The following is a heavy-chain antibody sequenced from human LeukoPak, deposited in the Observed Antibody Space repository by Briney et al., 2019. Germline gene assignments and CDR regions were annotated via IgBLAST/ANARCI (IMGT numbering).Heavy chain of an antibody. CDR3: ARGRDGYNFSYFDY. V-gene: IGHV4-34*01. D-gene: IGHD5-24*01. CDR2: INHSGST. Sequence: SETLSLTCAVYGGSFSGYYWSWIRQPPGKGLEWIGEINHSGSTNYNPSLKSRVTISVDTSKSQFSLKLSSVTAADTAVYYCARGRDGYNFSYFDYWGQGTLVTVSS. J-gene: IGHJ4*02. CDR1: GGSFSGYY.